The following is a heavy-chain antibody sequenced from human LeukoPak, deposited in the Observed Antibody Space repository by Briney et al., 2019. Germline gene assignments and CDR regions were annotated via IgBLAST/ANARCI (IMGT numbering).Heavy chain of an antibody. V-gene: IGHV3-74*01. CDR3: ANLPLDYYGMDV. Sequence: SGGSLRLSCAASGFTFSSYWMHWVRQAPGKGLVWVSRINSDGSSTSYADSVKGRFTISRDNAKNTLYLQMNSLRAEDTAVYYCANLPLDYYGMDVWGQGTTVTVSS. CDR2: INSDGSST. J-gene: IGHJ6*02. CDR1: GFTFSSYW.